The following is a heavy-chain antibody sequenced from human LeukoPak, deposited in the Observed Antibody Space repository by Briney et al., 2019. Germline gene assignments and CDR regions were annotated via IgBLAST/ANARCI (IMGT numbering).Heavy chain of an antibody. Sequence: PSETLSLTCTVSGGSISSYYWSWIRQPPGKGLEWIGTIYYSGSTKNNPSLKSRVTISVDTSKNKFSLKVRSVTAADSAVYYCARRVRLWTNDLYYYGTDVWGQGTTVTVSS. CDR1: GGSISSYY. D-gene: IGHD1-1*01. CDR3: ARRVRLWTNDLYYYGTDV. CDR2: IYYSGST. J-gene: IGHJ6*02. V-gene: IGHV4-59*12.